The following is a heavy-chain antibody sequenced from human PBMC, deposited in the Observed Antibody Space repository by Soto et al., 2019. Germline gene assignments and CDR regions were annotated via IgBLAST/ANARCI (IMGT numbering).Heavy chain of an antibody. CDR1: GGSFSGYY. Sequence: SETLSLTCAVYGGSFSGYYWSWIRQPPGKGLEWIGEINHSGSTNYNPSLKSRVTISVDTSKNRFSLKLSSVTAADTAVYYCARGRGNYGTRYYYYYGMDVWGQGTMVTVSS. J-gene: IGHJ6*02. V-gene: IGHV4-34*01. D-gene: IGHD1-7*01. CDR3: ARGRGNYGTRYYYYYGMDV. CDR2: INHSGST.